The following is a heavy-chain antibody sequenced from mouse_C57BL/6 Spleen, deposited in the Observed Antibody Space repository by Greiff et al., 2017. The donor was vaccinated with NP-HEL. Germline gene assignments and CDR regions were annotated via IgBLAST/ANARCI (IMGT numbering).Heavy chain of an antibody. CDR1: GFTFSDYG. J-gene: IGHJ4*01. CDR2: ISRGSSTL. D-gene: IGHD1-2*01. Sequence: DVQLVESGGGLVKPGGSLKLSCAASGFTFSDYGMHWVRQAPEQGLEWVAYISRGSSTLYYADTVKGRFTISRDNAENTLFLQMTSLRSEDTAMYYCASLRRGSLYAMDYWGQGTSVTVSS. CDR3: ASLRRGSLYAMDY. V-gene: IGHV5-17*01.